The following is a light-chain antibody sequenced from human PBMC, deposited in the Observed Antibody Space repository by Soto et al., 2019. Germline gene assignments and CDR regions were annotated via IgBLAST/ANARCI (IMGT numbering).Light chain of an antibody. Sequence: EIVLTQSPGTLSLSPGERATLSCRASHSVSSSYLAWYQQKPGQAPRLLIYGASSRATGIPDRFSGSGSGTDFNLTISRLEPEDFPVYYCKQYGSSPPITFGQGTRLEIK. V-gene: IGKV3-20*01. J-gene: IGKJ5*01. CDR3: KQYGSSPPIT. CDR1: HSVSSSY. CDR2: GAS.